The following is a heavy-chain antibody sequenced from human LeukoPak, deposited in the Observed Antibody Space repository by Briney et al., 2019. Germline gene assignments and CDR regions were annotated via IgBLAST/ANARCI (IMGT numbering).Heavy chain of an antibody. CDR1: GGTFSSYA. Sequence: ASVKVSCKASGGTFSSYAISWVRQAPGQGLEWMGGIIPIFGTANYAQKFQGRVTITADESTSTAYMELSRLRSDDTAVYYCARGRPGIAAAGSWFDPWGQGTLVTVSS. CDR2: IIPIFGTA. V-gene: IGHV1-69*01. D-gene: IGHD6-13*01. J-gene: IGHJ5*02. CDR3: ARGRPGIAAAGSWFDP.